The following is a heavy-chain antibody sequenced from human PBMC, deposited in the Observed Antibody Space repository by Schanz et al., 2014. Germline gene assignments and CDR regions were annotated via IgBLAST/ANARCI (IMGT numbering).Heavy chain of an antibody. Sequence: EVQLVESGGGLVQPGGSLRVSCAASGFTFRSYWMNWVRQAPGKGLEWVANIKQDGSDKHYVDSVKGRFTISRDNAKNSLYLQMNSLRAEDTAVYYCAKDFRSSSWSLQFDYWGQGSLVTVS. J-gene: IGHJ4*02. CDR3: AKDFRSSSWSLQFDY. CDR2: IKQDGSDK. CDR1: GFTFRSYW. V-gene: IGHV3-7*04. D-gene: IGHD6-13*01.